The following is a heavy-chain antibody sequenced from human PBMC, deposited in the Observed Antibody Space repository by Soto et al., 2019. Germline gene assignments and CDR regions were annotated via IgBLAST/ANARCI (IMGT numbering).Heavy chain of an antibody. Sequence: GASVKVSCKASGYTFTSYGISWVRQAPGQGLEWMGWISAFNGNTYYAQKLQGRVTMTTDTSTSTAYMELRSLRSDDTAVYYCARNRRERPLVGLNYYYGMDVWGQGTTVTVS. D-gene: IGHD2-8*02. J-gene: IGHJ6*02. CDR1: GYTFTSYG. CDR3: ARNRRERPLVGLNYYYGMDV. CDR2: ISAFNGNT. V-gene: IGHV1-18*01.